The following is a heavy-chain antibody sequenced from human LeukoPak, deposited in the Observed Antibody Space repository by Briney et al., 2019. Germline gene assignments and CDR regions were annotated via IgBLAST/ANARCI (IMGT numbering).Heavy chain of an antibody. J-gene: IGHJ4*02. D-gene: IGHD3-22*01. CDR2: INHSGST. V-gene: IGHV4-34*01. CDR3: ASYYDSSGYYDY. Sequence: PSETLSLTCAVYGGSFSGYYWSWIRQPPGKGLEWIGEINHSGSTNYNPSLKSRVTISVDTSKNQFSLKLSSVTAADTAVCYCASYYDSSGYYDYWGQGTLVTVSS. CDR1: GGSFSGYY.